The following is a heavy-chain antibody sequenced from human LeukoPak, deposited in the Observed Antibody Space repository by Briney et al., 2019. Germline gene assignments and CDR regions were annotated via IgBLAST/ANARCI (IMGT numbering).Heavy chain of an antibody. CDR3: ARDGSVWFGETPLEY. D-gene: IGHD3-10*01. J-gene: IGHJ4*02. Sequence: SETLSLTCTVSGGSISSYYWSWIRQPPGKGLEWIGYIYYSGSTNYNPSLKSRVTISVDTSKNQFSLKLSSVTAADTAVYYCARDGSVWFGETPLEYWGQGTLVTVSS. V-gene: IGHV4-59*01. CDR1: GGSISSYY. CDR2: IYYSGST.